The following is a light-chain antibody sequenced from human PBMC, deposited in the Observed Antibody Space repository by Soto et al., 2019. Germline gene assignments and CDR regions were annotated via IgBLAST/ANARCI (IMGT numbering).Light chain of an antibody. CDR1: NSNIGPNY. CDR2: RE. CDR3: AAWDDTADAYV. Sequence: QSVLTQPLSVSGAPGQTVTISCFGSNSNIGPNYVYWYRVLPGTSPRLVLSREKRPSGVPDRFSDSKSATSATLAISGLRVDDDGDYFCAAWDDTADAYVFGGGTKLTVL. J-gene: IGLJ2*01. V-gene: IGLV1-47*01.